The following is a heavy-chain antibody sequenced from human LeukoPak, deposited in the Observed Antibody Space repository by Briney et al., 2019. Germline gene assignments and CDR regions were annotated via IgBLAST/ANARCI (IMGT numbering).Heavy chain of an antibody. CDR3: AGGYNPYYYYYMDV. V-gene: IGHV4-59*01. Sequence: SETLSLTCAVYGGTISSYYWSWIRQPPGKGLEWIGYIYYSGSTNYNPSLKSRVTISVDTSKNQFSLKLSSVTAADTAVYYCAGGYNPYYYYYMDVWGKGTTVTVSS. CDR1: GGTISSYY. J-gene: IGHJ6*03. D-gene: IGHD5-24*01. CDR2: IYYSGST.